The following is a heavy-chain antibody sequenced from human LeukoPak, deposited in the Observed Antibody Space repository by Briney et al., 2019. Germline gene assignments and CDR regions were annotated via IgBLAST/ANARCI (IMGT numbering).Heavy chain of an antibody. D-gene: IGHD3-22*01. J-gene: IGHJ3*02. CDR3: ARRANSGFDAFDI. Sequence: SATLSLTCAVSGDSISSYYWSWIRQPPGKGLEWIGYIYYSGSTNYNPSLKSRVTISVDTSKNQFSLKLSSVTAADTAVYYCARRANSGFDAFDIWGQGTMVTVSS. V-gene: IGHV4-59*01. CDR2: IYYSGST. CDR1: GDSISSYY.